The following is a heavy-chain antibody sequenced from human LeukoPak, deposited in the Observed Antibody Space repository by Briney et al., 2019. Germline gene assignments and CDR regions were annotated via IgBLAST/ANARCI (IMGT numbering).Heavy chain of an antibody. V-gene: IGHV4-34*01. CDR1: GESFSGYY. CDR3: ARAGSFYYDAGGYYPFDY. J-gene: IGHJ4*02. Sequence: SETLSLTCAVYGESFSGYYWSWIRQPPGKGLEWIGEFNHSGTTNYNPSLKSRVTISVDTSKNQFSLNLNSVTAADTAVYYCARAGSFYYDAGGYYPFDYWGQGTLVTVSS. D-gene: IGHD3-22*01. CDR2: FNHSGTT.